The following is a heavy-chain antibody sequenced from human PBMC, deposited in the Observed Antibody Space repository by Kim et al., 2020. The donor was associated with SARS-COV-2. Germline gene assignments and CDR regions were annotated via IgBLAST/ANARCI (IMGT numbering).Heavy chain of an antibody. CDR1: RGSVNGYY. Sequence: SETLSLTCTVSRGSVNGYYWSWIRQPPGKGLEWIGYMYSSGRSNYNPSLKSRLTISLDTSKNHFSLELSSVTAADTAVYYCARLGWPVFGASNYNSYYMDVWGSGTTVTVSS. CDR2: MYSSGRS. D-gene: IGHD6-19*01. V-gene: IGHV4-59*02. CDR3: ARLGWPVFGASNYNSYYMDV. J-gene: IGHJ6*03.